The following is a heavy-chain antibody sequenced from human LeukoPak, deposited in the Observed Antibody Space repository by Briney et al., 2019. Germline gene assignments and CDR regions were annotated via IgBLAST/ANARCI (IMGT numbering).Heavy chain of an antibody. V-gene: IGHV3-33*01. J-gene: IGHJ4*02. CDR3: ASDDQGQFDY. CDR1: VFTFSDYA. Sequence: GSSLRLSCAASVFTFSDYAMHWVRQAPGKGLEWVAVIWYDGSDKYYADSVKGRFTISRDNAKNSLYLQMNSLRAEDTAVYYCASDDQGQFDYWGQGTLVTVSS. CDR2: IWYDGSDK.